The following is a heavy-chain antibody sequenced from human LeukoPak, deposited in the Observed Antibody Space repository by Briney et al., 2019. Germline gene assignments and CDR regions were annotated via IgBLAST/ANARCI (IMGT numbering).Heavy chain of an antibody. Sequence: PSETLSLTCTVSGDSVTSGYRSWIRQPPGKGLEWIGYIYDSGITDYNPSLKSRLTISVDTSNNQFSLNLSSVTAADTAVYYCAGRGHRYSRDWGQGILVTVSS. CDR1: GDSVTSGY. CDR3: AGRGHRYSRD. CDR2: IYDSGIT. V-gene: IGHV4-4*09. D-gene: IGHD2-15*01. J-gene: IGHJ1*01.